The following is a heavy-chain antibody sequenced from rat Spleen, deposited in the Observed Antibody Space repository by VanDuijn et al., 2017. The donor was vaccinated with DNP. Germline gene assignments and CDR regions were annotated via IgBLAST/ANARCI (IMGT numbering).Heavy chain of an antibody. CDR2: IWGDGGT. J-gene: IGHJ2*01. D-gene: IGHD1-11*01. CDR1: GFSLTSYH. Sequence: VQLKESGPGLVQPSQTLSLSCTVSGFSLTSYHVSWVRQPPGQGLEGMGVIWGDGGTAYNSALKSRLSISRDTSKSQVFLKMSSLKTEDTAIYFCTRDRGFDYWGQGVMVTVSS. CDR3: TRDRGFDY. V-gene: IGHV2-15*01.